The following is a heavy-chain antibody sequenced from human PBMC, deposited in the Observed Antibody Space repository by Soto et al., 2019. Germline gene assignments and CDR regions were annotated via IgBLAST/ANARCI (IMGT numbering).Heavy chain of an antibody. Sequence: GASVKVSCKASGYTFTSCAMHWVRQAPGQRLEWMGWINAGNGNTKYSQKFQGRVTITRDTSASTAYMELSSLRSEDTAVYYCARDLAYYDILTGLEPWGQGTLVTVSS. CDR3: ARDLAYYDILTGLEP. D-gene: IGHD3-9*01. CDR2: INAGNGNT. J-gene: IGHJ4*02. CDR1: GYTFTSCA. V-gene: IGHV1-3*01.